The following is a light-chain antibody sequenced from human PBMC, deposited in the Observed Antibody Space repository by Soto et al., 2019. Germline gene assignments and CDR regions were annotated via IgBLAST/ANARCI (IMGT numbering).Light chain of an antibody. CDR1: SSNIGSNT. J-gene: IGLJ1*01. CDR3: NSYAGSIYV. CDR2: SNN. V-gene: IGLV1-44*01. Sequence: QSVLTQPPSASGTPGQRVTISCSGSSSNIGSNTVNWYQQLPGTAPKLLIYSNNQRPSGVPDRFSGSKSGNTASLTVSGLQAEDEADYYCNSYAGSIYVFGTGTKLTVL.